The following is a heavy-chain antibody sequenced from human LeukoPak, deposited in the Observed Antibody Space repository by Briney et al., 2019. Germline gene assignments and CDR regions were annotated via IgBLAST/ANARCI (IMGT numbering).Heavy chain of an antibody. V-gene: IGHV3-48*01. CDR1: GFTLSIYS. CDR3: ARAGGGYYYDSSGYYHDY. Sequence: PGGSLRLSRAASGFTLSIYSMNWARQAAGRGREWVSYISSSSSTIYYADSVKGRFTISRDNAKNSLYLQMNSRRAEDTAVYYCARAGGGYYYDSSGYYHDYWGQGTLVTVSS. J-gene: IGHJ4*02. CDR2: ISSSSSTI. D-gene: IGHD3-22*01.